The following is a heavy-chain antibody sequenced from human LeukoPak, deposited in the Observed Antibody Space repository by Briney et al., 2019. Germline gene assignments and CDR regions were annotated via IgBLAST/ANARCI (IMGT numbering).Heavy chain of an antibody. CDR1: GYSISSDYY. CDR2: MYHSGST. CDR3: ARSCSGGSCYYYYGMDV. V-gene: IGHV4-38-2*02. J-gene: IGHJ6*02. Sequence: PSETLSLTCTVSGYSISSDYYWSWIRQPPGKGLEWIGTMYHSGSTYYNPSLKSRVTISADTSKNQFSLKLSSATAADTAVYYCARSCSGGSCYYYYGMDVWGQGTTVTVS. D-gene: IGHD2-15*01.